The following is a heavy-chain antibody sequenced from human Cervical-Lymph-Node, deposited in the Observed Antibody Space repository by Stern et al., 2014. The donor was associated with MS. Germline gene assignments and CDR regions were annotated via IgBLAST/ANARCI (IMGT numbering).Heavy chain of an antibody. V-gene: IGHV1-69*06. D-gene: IGHD2-21*02. CDR2: IIPPFGTP. Sequence: VQLVQSGAEVKKPGSSVKVSCKASGDTFSNCAITWVRQAPGQGLKWMGGIIPPFGTPNYARRVQGRVTITADKSTSTAYMELSSLRSEDTAVYYCASAPGVTALPTHFDYWGQGTLVTVSS. CDR3: ASAPGVTALPTHFDY. CDR1: GDTFSNCA. J-gene: IGHJ4*02.